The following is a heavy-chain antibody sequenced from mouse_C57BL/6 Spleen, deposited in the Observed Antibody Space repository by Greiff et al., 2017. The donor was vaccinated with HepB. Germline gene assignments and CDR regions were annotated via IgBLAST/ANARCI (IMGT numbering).Heavy chain of an antibody. J-gene: IGHJ3*01. D-gene: IGHD2-4*01. CDR1: GYTFTSYW. V-gene: IGHV1-62-3*01. CDR3: ARSDYEPFAY. CDR2: IDPNNGGT. Sequence: QVQLQQPGAELVKPGASVKLSCKASGYTFTSYWMHWVKQRPGRGLEWIGRIDPNNGGTIYNQKFKGKATLTVDKSSSTAYMELRSLTSEDTAVYYCARSDYEPFAYWGQGTLVTVSA.